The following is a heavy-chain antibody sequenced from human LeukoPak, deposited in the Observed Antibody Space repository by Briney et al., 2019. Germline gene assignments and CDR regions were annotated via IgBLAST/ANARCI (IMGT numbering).Heavy chain of an antibody. CDR1: GYTFTGYF. D-gene: IGHD5-12*01. CDR2: INPNSGGT. J-gene: IGHJ4*02. CDR3: ARGDGFGGYDLISY. Sequence: ASVKVSCKASGYTFTGYFMHWVRQAPGQGLEWMGWINPNSGGTNYAQKFQGRVTMTRDTSINTAYMELSRLRSDDTAVYYCARGDGFGGYDLISYWGQGTLVTVSS. V-gene: IGHV1-2*02.